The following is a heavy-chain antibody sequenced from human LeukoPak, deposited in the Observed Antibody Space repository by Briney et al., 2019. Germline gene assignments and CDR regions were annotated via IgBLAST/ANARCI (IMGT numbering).Heavy chain of an antibody. D-gene: IGHD2-15*01. CDR2: IYYSGGT. Sequence: SEALSLTCTVSGGSMSSSSIYWGWIRQPPWKGLEWIGSIYYSGGTYYIPSLKSRVTISIATSKDQFSLQLNSVTAAATAACDCARHSGGYCSGGSCYSDYWGQGTLVSVSS. V-gene: IGHV4-39*01. J-gene: IGHJ4*02. CDR3: ARHSGGYCSGGSCYSDY. CDR1: GGSMSSSSIY.